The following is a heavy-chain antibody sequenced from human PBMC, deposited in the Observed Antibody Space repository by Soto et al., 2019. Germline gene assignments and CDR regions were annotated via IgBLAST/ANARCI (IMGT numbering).Heavy chain of an antibody. D-gene: IGHD2-2*01. CDR1: GYTFTNHG. J-gene: IGHJ4*02. CDR2: ISGYNGNT. CDR3: ARDFYHLADYFDY. V-gene: IGHV1-18*04. Sequence: QVQLVQSGPEVKKPGASVKVSCKASGYTFTNHGISWVRQAPGQGLEWVGWISGYNGNTKYAQKFQGRVTVSTDKSTNTAYMELRSLRSYDTAVYYCARDFYHLADYFDYWGQETLVTVSS.